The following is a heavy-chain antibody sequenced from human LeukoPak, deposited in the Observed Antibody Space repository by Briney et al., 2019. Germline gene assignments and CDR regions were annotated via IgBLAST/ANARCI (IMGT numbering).Heavy chain of an antibody. V-gene: IGHV3-21*01. D-gene: IGHD2-2*01. CDR1: GFTFSSYS. CDR2: ISSSSSYI. J-gene: IGHJ4*02. CDR3: ARVMGRYCSSTSCYVDY. Sequence: GGSLRLSCAASGFTFSSYSMNWVRQAPGKGLEWVSSISSSSSYIYYADSVRGRFTISRDNAKNSLYLQMNSLRAEDTAVYYCARVMGRYCSSTSCYVDYWGQGTLVTVSS.